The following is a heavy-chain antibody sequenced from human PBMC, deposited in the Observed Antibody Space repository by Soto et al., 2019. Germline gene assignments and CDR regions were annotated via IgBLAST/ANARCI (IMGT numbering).Heavy chain of an antibody. J-gene: IGHJ5*02. CDR1: GDSMTNDY. V-gene: IGHV4-34*01. CDR2: INHSGST. Sequence: SETLSLTCLVSGDSMTNDYWTWIRRPPGKGLEWIGEINHSGSTNYNPSLKSRVTISVDTSKNQFSLKLSSVTAADTAVYYCAREDGDFDPWGQGTLVTVSS. CDR3: AREDGDFDP. D-gene: IGHD4-17*01.